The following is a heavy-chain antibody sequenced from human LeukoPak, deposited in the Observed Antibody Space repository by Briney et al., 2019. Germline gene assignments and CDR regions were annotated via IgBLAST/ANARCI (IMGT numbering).Heavy chain of an antibody. Sequence: GASVKVSCKASGGTFSSYAISWVRQAPGQGLEWMGWINAGNGNTKYSQKFQGRVTITRDTSASTAYMELSSLRSEDTAVYYCARGPLIAAAGLGFDYWGQGTLVTVSS. J-gene: IGHJ4*02. D-gene: IGHD6-13*01. CDR3: ARGPLIAAAGLGFDY. V-gene: IGHV1-3*01. CDR2: INAGNGNT. CDR1: GGTFSSYA.